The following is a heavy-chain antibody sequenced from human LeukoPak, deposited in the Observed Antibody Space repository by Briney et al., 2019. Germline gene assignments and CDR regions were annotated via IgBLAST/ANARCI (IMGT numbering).Heavy chain of an antibody. CDR1: GYTFSDYG. Sequence: GTSLRLSCTASGYTFSDYGMHWVRQAPGRGLEWLSVISYSGVVKFYADSVKGRFTISRDNAKNSLYLQMNSLRAEDTAVYYCARKLEQWLVAPGDYWGQGTLVTVSS. J-gene: IGHJ4*02. CDR3: ARKLEQWLVAPGDY. CDR2: ISYSGVVK. D-gene: IGHD6-19*01. V-gene: IGHV3-33*08.